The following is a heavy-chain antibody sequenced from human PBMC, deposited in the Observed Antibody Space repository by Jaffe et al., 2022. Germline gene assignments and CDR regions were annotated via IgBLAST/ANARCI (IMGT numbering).Heavy chain of an antibody. CDR3: ARDRHSSSWYGLDYYYYMDV. D-gene: IGHD6-13*01. CDR1: GYTFTGYY. V-gene: IGHV1-2*06. Sequence: QVQLVQSGAEVKKPGASVKVSCKASGYTFTGYYMHWVRQAPGQGLEWMGRINPNSGGTNYAQKFQGRVTMTRDTSISTAYMELSRLRSDDTAVYYCARDRHSSSWYGLDYYYYMDVWGKGTTVTVSS. J-gene: IGHJ6*03. CDR2: INPNSGGT.